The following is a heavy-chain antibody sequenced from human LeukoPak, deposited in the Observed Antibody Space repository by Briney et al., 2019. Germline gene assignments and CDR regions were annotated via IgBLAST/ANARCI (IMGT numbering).Heavy chain of an antibody. Sequence: PGGSLRLSCAASGFTFSSYAMHWVRQAPGKGLEWVAVISYDGGNKYYADSVKGRFTISRDNSKNTLYLQMNSLRAEDTAVYYCIPAATPTYRPGDFDSHNWFDPWGQGTLVTVSS. V-gene: IGHV3-30*04. J-gene: IGHJ5*02. CDR2: ISYDGGNK. CDR3: IPAATPTYRPGDFDSHNWFDP. CDR1: GFTFSSYA. D-gene: IGHD2-2*01.